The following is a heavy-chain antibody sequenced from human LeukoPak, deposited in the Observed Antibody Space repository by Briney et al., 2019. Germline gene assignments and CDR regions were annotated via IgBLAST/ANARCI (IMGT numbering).Heavy chain of an antibody. CDR3: ARDLMDYGDFLDY. CDR1: GFTFSSYG. J-gene: IGHJ4*02. CDR2: ISWNSGSI. D-gene: IGHD4-17*01. Sequence: GGTLRLSCAASGFTFSSYGMSWVRQAPGKGLEWVSGISWNSGSIGYADSVKGRFTISRDNAKNSLSLQMNSLRAEDTAVYYCARDLMDYGDFLDYWGQGTLVTVSS. V-gene: IGHV3-20*04.